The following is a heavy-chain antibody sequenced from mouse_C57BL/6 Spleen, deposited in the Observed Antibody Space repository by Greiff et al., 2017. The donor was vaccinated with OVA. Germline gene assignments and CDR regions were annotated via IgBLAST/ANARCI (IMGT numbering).Heavy chain of an antibody. J-gene: IGHJ2*01. Sequence: VQLQQSDAELVKPGASVKISCKVSGYTFTDHTIHWMKQRPEQGLEWIGYIYPRDGSTKYNEKLKGKATLTADKSSSTAYMQLNRMTSEGSAGCYCARFTRELYFDYWGQGTTLTVSS. CDR3: ARFTRELYFDY. CDR2: IYPRDGST. V-gene: IGHV1-78*01. CDR1: GYTFTDHT.